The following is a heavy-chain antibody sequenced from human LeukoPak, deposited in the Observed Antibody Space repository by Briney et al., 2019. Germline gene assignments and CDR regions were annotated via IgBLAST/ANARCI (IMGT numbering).Heavy chain of an antibody. V-gene: IGHV3-30*04. J-gene: IGHJ4*02. D-gene: IGHD2-2*01. Sequence: GRSLRLSCAASGFTFSSYVMHWVRQAPGKGLEWVAIISYDGSNEYYADSVKGRFTISRDNSKNTLYLQMNSLRAEDTAVYYCAKAKDIVVVPAAAFDYWGQGTLVTVSS. CDR1: GFTFSSYV. CDR2: ISYDGSNE. CDR3: AKAKDIVVVPAAAFDY.